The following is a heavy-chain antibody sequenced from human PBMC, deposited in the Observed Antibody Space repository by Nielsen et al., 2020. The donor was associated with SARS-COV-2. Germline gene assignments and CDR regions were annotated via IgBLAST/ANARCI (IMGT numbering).Heavy chain of an antibody. CDR2: ISAYNGNT. Sequence: ASVKVSCKASGYTFTSYGISWVRQAPGQGLEWMGWISAYNGNTNYAQKLQGGVTMTTDTSTSTAYMELRSLRSDDTAVYYCARGSITYSSSWPYFDYWGQGTLVTVSS. CDR3: ARGSITYSSSWPYFDY. V-gene: IGHV1-18*01. D-gene: IGHD6-13*01. CDR1: GYTFTSYG. J-gene: IGHJ4*02.